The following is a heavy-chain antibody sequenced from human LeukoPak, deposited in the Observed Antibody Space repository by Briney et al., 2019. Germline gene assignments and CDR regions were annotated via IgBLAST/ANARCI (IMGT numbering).Heavy chain of an antibody. CDR1: GGSISSSSYY. CDR3: ARLPCGSTSCYGGFDY. V-gene: IGHV4-39*01. Sequence: SGPTLVNPSETLSLTCTVSGGSISSSSYYWGWIRQPPGKGLEWIGSIYYSGSTYYNPSLKSRVTISVDTSKNQFSLKLGSVTAADTAVYYCARLPCGSTSCYGGFDYWGQGTLVTVSS. CDR2: IYYSGST. J-gene: IGHJ4*02. D-gene: IGHD2-2*01.